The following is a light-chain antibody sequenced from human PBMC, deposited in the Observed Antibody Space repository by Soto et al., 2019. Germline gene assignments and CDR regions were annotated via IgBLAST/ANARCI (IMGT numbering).Light chain of an antibody. CDR3: QQSYSTPWT. V-gene: IGKV1-39*01. CDR2: AAS. Sequence: DIQMTQSPSSLSASVGDRVTITCRASQSISSSLNWYQQKSGKAPKLLIYAASSLQSGVPSMFSGSGSGTDFTLTISSLQPEDFATYYCQQSYSTPWTFGQGTKVEIK. CDR1: QSISSS. J-gene: IGKJ1*01.